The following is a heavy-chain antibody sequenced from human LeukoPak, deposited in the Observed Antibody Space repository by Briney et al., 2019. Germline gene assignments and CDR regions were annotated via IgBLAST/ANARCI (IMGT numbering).Heavy chain of an antibody. D-gene: IGHD1-20*01. Sequence: SETLSLTCAVYGRSFSGYYWSWIRQPPGKGLEWIGEINHSGSTNYNPSLKSRVTISVDTSKNQFSLKLSSVTAADTAVYYCARGSEDNWNDLLWAFDIWGQGTMVTVSS. CDR3: ARGSEDNWNDLLWAFDI. CDR1: GRSFSGYY. CDR2: INHSGST. J-gene: IGHJ3*02. V-gene: IGHV4-34*01.